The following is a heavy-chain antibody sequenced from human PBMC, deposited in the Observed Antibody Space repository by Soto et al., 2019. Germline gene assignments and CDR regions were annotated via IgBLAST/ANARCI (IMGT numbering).Heavy chain of an antibody. CDR2: ITGSGTST. D-gene: IGHD6-19*01. CDR3: AKGRGSGTNYFDY. Sequence: LRLSCAASKFTFSNYAMNWVRQAPGKGLEWVSSITGSGTSTYYADSVKGRFTISRDDSRNTLFLQMNSLRAEDTAVYYCAKGRGSGTNYFDYWGQGTLVTVSS. V-gene: IGHV3-23*01. CDR1: KFTFSNYA. J-gene: IGHJ4*02.